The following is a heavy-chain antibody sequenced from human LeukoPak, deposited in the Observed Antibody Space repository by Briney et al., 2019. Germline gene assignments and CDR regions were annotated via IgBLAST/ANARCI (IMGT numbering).Heavy chain of an antibody. CDR2: MNPNSGNT. V-gene: IGHV1-8*03. J-gene: IGHJ5*02. CDR3: ARGYDFFSFNWFDP. Sequence: ASVKVSCKASGYTFTSYDINWVRQATGQGLEWMGWMNPNSGNTGYAQKFRGRVTITRSTSISTAYMELSSLRSEGTAVYYCARGYDFFSFNWFDPWGQGTLVTVSS. CDR1: GYTFTSYD. D-gene: IGHD2-21*02.